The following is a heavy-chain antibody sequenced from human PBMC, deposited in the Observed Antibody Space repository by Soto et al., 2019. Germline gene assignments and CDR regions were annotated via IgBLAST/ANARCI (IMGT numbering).Heavy chain of an antibody. D-gene: IGHD4-17*01. CDR2: IYWDDAT. CDR3: AHRKTTVTWWFDP. J-gene: IGHJ5*02. V-gene: IGHV2-5*02. CDR1: GFSLTNSGEG. Sequence: QITLKESGHTLVKPTQPLTLTCTFSGFSLTNSGEGVGWIRQPPRKDLESLALIYWDDATRFTPSLKSRLTINQYTSKNRLVRTMTNIDPSNTATYFRAHRKTTVTWWFDPWGQGTLVTVSS.